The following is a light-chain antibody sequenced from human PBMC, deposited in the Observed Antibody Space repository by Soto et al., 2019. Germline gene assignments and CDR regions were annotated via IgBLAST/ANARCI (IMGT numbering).Light chain of an antibody. CDR1: SSNIGNNY. Sequence: PSVSAAPGQKVTISCSGSSSNIGNNYVSWYQQLPGTAPKLLIYDNNKRPSGIPDRFSGSKSGTSATLGITGLQTGDEADYYCGTWDSSLSAVVFGGGTQLTVL. J-gene: IGLJ2*01. V-gene: IGLV1-51*01. CDR3: GTWDSSLSAVV. CDR2: DNN.